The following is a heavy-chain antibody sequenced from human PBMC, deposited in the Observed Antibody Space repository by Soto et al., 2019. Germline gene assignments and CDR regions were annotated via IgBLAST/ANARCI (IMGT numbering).Heavy chain of an antibody. CDR3: ARDQWRLFDY. J-gene: IGHJ4*02. Sequence: PGGSLRLSCAASGFTFSSSWMHWVRQAPGKGLEWVASIKEDGSDKYYVDSVKGRFTISRDNAKNSLYLQMNILRAEDTAVYYCARDQWRLFDYWGQGSLVTVSS. V-gene: IGHV3-7*05. D-gene: IGHD6-19*01. CDR2: IKEDGSDK. CDR1: GFTFSSSW.